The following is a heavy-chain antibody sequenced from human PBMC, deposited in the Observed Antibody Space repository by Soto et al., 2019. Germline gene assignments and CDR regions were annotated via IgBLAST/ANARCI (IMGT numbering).Heavy chain of an antibody. V-gene: IGHV4-59*08. CDR1: GGSISPYY. CDR3: ARFNHDVLTGHWFDP. J-gene: IGHJ5*02. Sequence: SETLSLTCTVSGGSISPYYWIWIRQPPGKGLEWIGYTYHNGNTNYNPSLKSRVTISVDTSKNQFSLELTSVTAADTAVYYCARFNHDVLTGHWFDPWGQGTLVTVSS. D-gene: IGHD3-9*01. CDR2: TYHNGNT.